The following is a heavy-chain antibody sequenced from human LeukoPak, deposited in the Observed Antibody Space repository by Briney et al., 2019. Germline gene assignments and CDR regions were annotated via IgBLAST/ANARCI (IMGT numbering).Heavy chain of an antibody. CDR1: GFTFTSSA. J-gene: IGHJ4*02. Sequence: GASVKVSCKASGFTFTSSAVQWVRQARGQRLEWIGWIVVGSGNTNYAQKFQERVTITRDMSTSTAYMELSSLRSEDTAVYYCAALSPDYDSSLSGVDYWGQGTLVTVSS. V-gene: IGHV1-58*01. CDR2: IVVGSGNT. D-gene: IGHD3-22*01. CDR3: AALSPDYDSSLSGVDY.